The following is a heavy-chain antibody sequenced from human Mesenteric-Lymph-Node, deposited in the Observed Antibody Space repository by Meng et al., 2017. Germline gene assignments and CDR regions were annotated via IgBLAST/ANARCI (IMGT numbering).Heavy chain of an antibody. CDR1: GYTFTTYA. CDR3: ARCIAVAGNWFDP. CDR2: INAGNGNT. V-gene: IGHV1-3*01. J-gene: IGHJ5*02. D-gene: IGHD6-19*01. Sequence: QVHLVQSGAEVKKPGASVKVSCKASGYTFTTYAIHWVRQAPGQRLEWMGWINAGNGNTRYSQKFQGRVSITRDTSASTAYMELSSLRSEDTAVYYCARCIAVAGNWFDPWGQGPLVTVSS.